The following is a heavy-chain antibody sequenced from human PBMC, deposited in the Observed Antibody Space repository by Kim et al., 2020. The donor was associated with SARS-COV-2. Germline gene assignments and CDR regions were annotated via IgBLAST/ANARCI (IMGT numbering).Heavy chain of an antibody. J-gene: IGHJ4*02. CDR1: GGTFSSYA. CDR3: ARAPRNWNYVFDY. D-gene: IGHD1-7*01. V-gene: IGHV1-69*13. CDR2: IIPIFGTA. Sequence: SVKVSCKASGGTFSSYAISWVRQAPGQGLEWMGGIIPIFGTANYAQKFQGRVTITADESTSTAYMELSSLRSEDTAVYYCARAPRNWNYVFDYWGQGTLVTVSS.